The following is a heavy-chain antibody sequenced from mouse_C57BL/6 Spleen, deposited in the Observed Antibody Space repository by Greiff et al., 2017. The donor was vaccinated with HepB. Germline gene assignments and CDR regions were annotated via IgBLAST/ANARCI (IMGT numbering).Heavy chain of an antibody. V-gene: IGHV10-1*01. CDR1: GFSFNTYA. CDR2: IRSKSNNYAT. D-gene: IGHD2-4*01. Sequence: EVNVVESGGGLVQPKGSLKLSCAASGFSFNTYAMNWVRQAPGKGLEWVARIRSKSNNYATYYADSVKDRFTISRDDSESMLYLQMNNLKTEDTAMYYCVRNYDYAMDYWGQGTSVTVSS. CDR3: VRNYDYAMDY. J-gene: IGHJ4*01.